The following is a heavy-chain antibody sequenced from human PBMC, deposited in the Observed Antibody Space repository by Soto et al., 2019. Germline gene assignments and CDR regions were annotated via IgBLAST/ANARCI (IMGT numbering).Heavy chain of an antibody. Sequence: TGGSLRLSCAASGFTFSNAWMSWVRQAPGKGLEWVGRIKSKTDGGTTDYAAPVKGRFTISRDDSKNTLYLQMNSLKTEDTAVYYCTTESSLTGAYYDFWSGYYRDYYYGMDVWGQGTTVTVSS. CDR2: IKSKTDGGTT. V-gene: IGHV3-15*01. D-gene: IGHD3-3*01. CDR1: GFTFSNAW. J-gene: IGHJ6*02. CDR3: TTESSLTGAYYDFWSGYYRDYYYGMDV.